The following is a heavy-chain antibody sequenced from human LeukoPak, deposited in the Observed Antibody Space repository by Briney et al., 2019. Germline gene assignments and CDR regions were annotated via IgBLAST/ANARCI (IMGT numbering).Heavy chain of an antibody. D-gene: IGHD4-17*01. J-gene: IGHJ3*02. CDR2: ISYDGSNK. Sequence: PGGSLRLSCAASGFTFSSYGMHWVRRAPGKGLEWVAVISYDGSNKYYADSVKGRFTISRDNSKNTLYLQMNSLRAEDTAVYYCAKERGLRSPDAFDIWGQGTMVTVSS. V-gene: IGHV3-30*18. CDR1: GFTFSSYG. CDR3: AKERGLRSPDAFDI.